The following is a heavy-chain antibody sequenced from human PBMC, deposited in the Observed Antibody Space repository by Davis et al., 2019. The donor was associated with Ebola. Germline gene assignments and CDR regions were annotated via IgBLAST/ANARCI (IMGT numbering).Heavy chain of an antibody. J-gene: IGHJ4*02. CDR1: GFTFSNYA. CDR2: ISYDGSNK. Sequence: GESLKISCAASGFTFSNYAMNWVRQAPGKGLEWVAVISYDGSNKYYADSVKGRFTISRDNSKNTLYLQMNSLRAEDTAVYYCARVHDYYGSGSYAYWGQGTLVTVSS. V-gene: IGHV3-30-3*01. CDR3: ARVHDYYGSGSYAY. D-gene: IGHD3-10*01.